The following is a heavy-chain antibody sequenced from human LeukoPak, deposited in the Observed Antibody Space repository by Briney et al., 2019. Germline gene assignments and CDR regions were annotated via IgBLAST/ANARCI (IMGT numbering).Heavy chain of an antibody. CDR1: GYTFTSYG. V-gene: IGHV1-18*01. Sequence: ASVKVSCKASGYTFTSYGISWERQAPGQGLEWMGWISAYNGNTNYAQKLQGRVTMTTDTSASTAYMELRSLRSDDTAVYYCARDAPTYCSGGSCYFYFGDYWGQGTLVTVSS. CDR3: ARDAPTYCSGGSCYFYFGDY. CDR2: ISAYNGNT. D-gene: IGHD2-15*01. J-gene: IGHJ4*02.